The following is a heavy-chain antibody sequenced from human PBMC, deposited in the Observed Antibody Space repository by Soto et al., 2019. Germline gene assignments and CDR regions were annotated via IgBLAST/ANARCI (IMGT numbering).Heavy chain of an antibody. V-gene: IGHV1-46*01. Sequence: ASVKVSCKASGYTFTSYYMHWVRQAPGQGLEWMGIINPSGGSTSYAQKFQGRVTMTRDTSTSTVYMELSSLRSEDTAVYYCARTGLRYFDWSQGNYFDYWGQGTLVTAPQ. CDR3: ARTGLRYFDWSQGNYFDY. CDR2: INPSGGST. CDR1: GYTFTSYY. J-gene: IGHJ4*02. D-gene: IGHD3-9*01.